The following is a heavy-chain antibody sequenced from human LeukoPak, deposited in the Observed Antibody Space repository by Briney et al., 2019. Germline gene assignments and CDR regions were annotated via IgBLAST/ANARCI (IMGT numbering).Heavy chain of an antibody. J-gene: IGHJ4*02. V-gene: IGHV3-33*06. CDR2: IWYDGSNK. CDR3: AKAVGTASHFDY. CDR1: GFTFSSYG. Sequence: GGSLRLSCAASGFTFSSYGMHWVRQAPGKGPEWVAVIWYDGSNKYYADSVKGRFTISRDNSKNTLYLQMNSLRAEDTAVYYCAKAVGTASHFDYWGQGTLVTVSS. D-gene: IGHD1-1*01.